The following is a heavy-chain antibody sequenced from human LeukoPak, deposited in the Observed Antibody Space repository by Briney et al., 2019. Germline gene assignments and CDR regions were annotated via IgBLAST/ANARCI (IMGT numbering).Heavy chain of an antibody. CDR1: GYTFTSYD. V-gene: IGHV1-8*01. J-gene: IGHJ4*02. Sequence: ASVKVSCKASGYTFTSYDINWARQATGQGLEWMGWMNPNSANTGYAQKFQGRVTMTRNTSISTAYMELSSLRSEDTAVYYCARLYSYGLEDYWGQGTLVTVSS. D-gene: IGHD5-18*01. CDR3: ARLYSYGLEDY. CDR2: MNPNSANT.